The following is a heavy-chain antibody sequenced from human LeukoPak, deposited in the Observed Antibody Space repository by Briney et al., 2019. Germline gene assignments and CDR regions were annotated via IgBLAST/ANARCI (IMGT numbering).Heavy chain of an antibody. J-gene: IGHJ6*03. CDR1: GGSFSGYY. CDR2: INHSGST. V-gene: IGHV4-34*01. CDR3: AREVAGEPYYYYYMDV. D-gene: IGHD6-19*01. Sequence: SETLSLTCAVYGGSFSGYYWSWIRQPPGKGLEWIGEINHSGSTNYNPSLKSRVTISVDTSKNQFSLKLSSVTAADTAVYYCAREVAGEPYYYYYMDVWGKGTTVTISS.